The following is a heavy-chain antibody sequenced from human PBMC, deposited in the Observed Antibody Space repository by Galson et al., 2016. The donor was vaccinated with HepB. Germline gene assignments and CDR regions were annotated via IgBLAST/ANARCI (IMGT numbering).Heavy chain of an antibody. CDR2: IYSGGFT. CDR1: GFTVSSNY. J-gene: IGHJ4*02. V-gene: IGHV3-53*04. Sequence: SLRLSCAASGFTVSSNYMNWVRQAPGKGLQWVSVIYSGGFTYYADSLKGRFTISRHNSKNTLYLQMNSLRAEDTAVYYCARGRWQLDWGQGTLVTVPS. D-gene: IGHD6-13*01. CDR3: ARGRWQLD.